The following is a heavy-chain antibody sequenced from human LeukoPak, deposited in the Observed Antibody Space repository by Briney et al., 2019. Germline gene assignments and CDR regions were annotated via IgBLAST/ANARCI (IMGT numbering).Heavy chain of an antibody. CDR2: INHSGST. V-gene: IGHV4-39*07. Sequence: SETLSLTCTVSGGSISTSSYYWSWIRQPPGKGLEWIGEINHSGSTNYNPSLKSRVTISVDTSKNQFSLKLSSVTAADTAVYYCAKLWGISSWYSVEYWGQGTLVTVSS. J-gene: IGHJ4*02. CDR3: AKLWGISSWYSVEY. CDR1: GGSISTSSYY. D-gene: IGHD6-13*01.